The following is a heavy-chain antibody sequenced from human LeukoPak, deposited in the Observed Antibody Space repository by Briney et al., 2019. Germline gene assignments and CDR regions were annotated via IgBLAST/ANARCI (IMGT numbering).Heavy chain of an antibody. V-gene: IGHV4-59*01. D-gene: IGHD2-2*01. J-gene: IGHJ4*02. CDR2: IYYSGTT. CDR3: ASDIVIVPAAPGGAFDY. CDR1: GGSISSYY. Sequence: SETLSLTCTVSGGSISSYYWSWIRQPPGKGLEWIGYIYYSGTTTYNPSLKSRVTISLDTSKKQFSLKLSSVTAADTAVYYCASDIVIVPAAPGGAFDYWGQGTLVTVSS.